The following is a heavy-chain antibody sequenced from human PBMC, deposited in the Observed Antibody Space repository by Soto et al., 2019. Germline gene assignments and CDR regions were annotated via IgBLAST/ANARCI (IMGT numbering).Heavy chain of an antibody. Sequence: QITLKESGPTLVKPTQTLTLTCTFSGFSLSTSGVGVGWIRQPPGKALEWLALIYWDDDKRYSPSLKSRLTITKDTSTTQVVLTLTNLDPVDTATYYCAHRRRYSSSWDSFDYWGQGTLVTVSS. CDR1: GFSLSTSGVG. CDR2: IYWDDDK. D-gene: IGHD6-13*01. J-gene: IGHJ4*02. V-gene: IGHV2-5*02. CDR3: AHRRRYSSSWDSFDY.